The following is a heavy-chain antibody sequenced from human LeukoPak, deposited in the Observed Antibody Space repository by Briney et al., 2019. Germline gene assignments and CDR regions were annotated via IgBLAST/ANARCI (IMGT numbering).Heavy chain of an antibody. Sequence: PGGSLRLSCAASGFTFSSYGMHWVRQAPGKGLEWVSAISGSGGSTYDADSVKGRFTISRDNSKNTLYLQMNSLRVEDTAVYYCAKAYSSTWRNPVDYWGQGTLVTVSS. V-gene: IGHV3-23*01. CDR2: ISGSGGST. CDR1: GFTFSSYG. CDR3: AKAYSSTWRNPVDY. J-gene: IGHJ4*02. D-gene: IGHD6-13*01.